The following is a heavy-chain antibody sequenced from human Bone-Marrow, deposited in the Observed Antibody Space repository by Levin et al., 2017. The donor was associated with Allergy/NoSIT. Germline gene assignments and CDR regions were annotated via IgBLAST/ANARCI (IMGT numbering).Heavy chain of an antibody. CDR2: IRPDNDIR. Sequence: ASVKVSCAASGFTFSSYRMNWVRQAPGKGLEWISYIRPDNDIRSYADSVKGRFTISRDNARNSLYLQMNSLRAADTAVYYCARDHSWSSDSWGQGTLVTVSS. V-gene: IGHV3-48*04. D-gene: IGHD2-8*02. CDR3: ARDHSWSSDS. CDR1: GFTFSSYR. J-gene: IGHJ4*02.